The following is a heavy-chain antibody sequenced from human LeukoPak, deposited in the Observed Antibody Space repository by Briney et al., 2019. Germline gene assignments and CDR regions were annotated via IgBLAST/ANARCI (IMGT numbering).Heavy chain of an antibody. D-gene: IGHD6-13*01. CDR1: GGSFSGYY. CDR2: INHSGST. J-gene: IGHJ5*02. Sequence: SETLSLTCAVYGGSFSGYYWSWIRQPPGKGLEWIGEINHSGSTNYNPSLKSRVTISVDTSKNQFSLRLTSVTAADTAFYHCARWTGSSSSWYSYFEPEPGWFDPWGQGTLVTVSS. V-gene: IGHV4-34*01. CDR3: ARWTGSSSSWYSYFEPEPGWFDP.